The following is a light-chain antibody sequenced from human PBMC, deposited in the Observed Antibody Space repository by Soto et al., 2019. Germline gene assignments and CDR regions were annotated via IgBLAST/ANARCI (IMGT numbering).Light chain of an antibody. Sequence: QLVLTQPPSASGTPGQRVTISCSGSSSNIGSNYVYWYQQLPGTATKLLIYRNNQRPSGVPDRFSGSKSGTSASLAISGLRSEDEADYYCAARDDSLSAPYVFGTGTKLTVL. J-gene: IGLJ1*01. CDR2: RNN. CDR3: AARDDSLSAPYV. CDR1: SSNIGSNY. V-gene: IGLV1-47*01.